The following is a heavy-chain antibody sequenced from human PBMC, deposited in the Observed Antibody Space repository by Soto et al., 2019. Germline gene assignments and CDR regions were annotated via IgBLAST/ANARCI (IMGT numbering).Heavy chain of an antibody. CDR2: IKRNIEGETT. V-gene: IGHV3-15*01. Sequence: EVQLVESGGGLVKPGGSLRLSCAASGFTFSNVWMSWVRQAPGKGLEWVGRIKRNIEGETTDYSAPVKGRFTISRDDSKETLYLEMNSLKIEDTAVYYCTTDSGNYYGSGSPIDYWGQGTLVTVSS. CDR3: TTDSGNYYGSGSPIDY. CDR1: GFTFSNVW. J-gene: IGHJ4*02. D-gene: IGHD3-10*01.